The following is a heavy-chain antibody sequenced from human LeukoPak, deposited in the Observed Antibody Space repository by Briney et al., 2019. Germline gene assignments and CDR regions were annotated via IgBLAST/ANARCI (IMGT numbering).Heavy chain of an antibody. CDR3: ARSNLFRGGGYYY. CDR2: IRTSDNTI. D-gene: IGHD2-21*01. J-gene: IGHJ4*02. CDR1: GFTFSSYE. Sequence: QPGGSLRLSCAVSGFTFSSYEMNWVRQAPGKGLEWVSYIRTSDNTIYYADSVQGRFTTSSDNAKNSLYLHMNSLRGEDTAVYYCARSNLFRGGGYYYWGQGTLVTVSS. V-gene: IGHV3-48*03.